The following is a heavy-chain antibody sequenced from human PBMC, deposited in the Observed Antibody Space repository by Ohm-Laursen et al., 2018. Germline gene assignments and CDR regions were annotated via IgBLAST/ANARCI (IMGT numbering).Heavy chain of an antibody. CDR1: GFTFSSYD. D-gene: IGHD6-25*01. CDR3: ARDTLGSSAY. Sequence: SLRLSCAAPGFTFSSYDMHWVRQATGKGLEWVSAIGTAGDTYYPGSVKGRFTISRDNAKNTLYLQMNSLRAEDTAVYYCARDTLGSSAYWGQGTLVTVSS. CDR2: IGTAGDT. V-gene: IGHV3-13*01. J-gene: IGHJ4*02.